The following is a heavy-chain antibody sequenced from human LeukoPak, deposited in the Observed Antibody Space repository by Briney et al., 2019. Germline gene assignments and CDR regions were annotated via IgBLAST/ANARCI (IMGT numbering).Heavy chain of an antibody. J-gene: IGHJ4*02. Sequence: SQTLSLTCTVSGGSISSHYWSWLRQPPGTALEGLGYIYYSGSTNYHPSLQSRVTISVDTSNNQYSLKLSSVTAADTAVYYCARADRSVYSLNWGQRTLVTASS. V-gene: IGHV4-59*11. D-gene: IGHD3-22*01. CDR1: GGSISSHY. CDR2: IYYSGST. CDR3: ARADRSVYSLN.